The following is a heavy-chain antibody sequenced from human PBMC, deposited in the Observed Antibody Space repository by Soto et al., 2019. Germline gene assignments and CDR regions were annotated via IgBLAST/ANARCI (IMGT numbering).Heavy chain of an antibody. CDR3: ARPLWLGNRYAFDI. CDR1: GGSVSSGSYY. D-gene: IGHD5-18*01. J-gene: IGHJ3*02. V-gene: IGHV4-61*01. CDR2: IYYSGST. Sequence: SETLSLTCTVSGGSVSSGSYYWSWIRQPPGKGLEWIGYIYYSGSTNYNPSLKSRVTISVDTSKNQFSLKLSSVTAADTAVYYCARPLWLGNRYAFDIWGQGTTVTVSS.